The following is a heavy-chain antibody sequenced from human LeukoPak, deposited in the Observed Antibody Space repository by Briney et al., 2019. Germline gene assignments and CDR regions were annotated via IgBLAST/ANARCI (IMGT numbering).Heavy chain of an antibody. J-gene: IGHJ6*02. D-gene: IGHD1-1*01. CDR2: IYYSGST. CDR1: GGSISGSSYY. V-gene: IGHV4-39*07. CDR3: ARDAGHQLSRRNYYAMDV. Sequence: PSETLSLTCTVSGGSISGSSYYWGWIRQPPGKGLEWIGSIYYSGSTYYNPSLKSRVTISVDTSNNQFSLKVNSVTAADTAVYYCARDAGHQLSRRNYYAMDVWGQGTTVTVSS.